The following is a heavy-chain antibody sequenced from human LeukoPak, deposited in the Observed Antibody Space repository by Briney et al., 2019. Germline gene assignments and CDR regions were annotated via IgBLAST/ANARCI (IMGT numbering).Heavy chain of an antibody. Sequence: ASVKVSCKASGYTFTSYYMHWVRQAPGQGLEWMGIINPSGGSTSYAQKFQGRVTMTRDTSTSTVYMELSSLRSEDTAVYYCARQGGCVTRGCFDFDFWGQGTLVTVPS. D-gene: IGHD2-15*01. J-gene: IGHJ4*02. CDR1: GYTFTSYY. CDR2: INPSGGST. V-gene: IGHV1-46*01. CDR3: ARQGGCVTRGCFDFDF.